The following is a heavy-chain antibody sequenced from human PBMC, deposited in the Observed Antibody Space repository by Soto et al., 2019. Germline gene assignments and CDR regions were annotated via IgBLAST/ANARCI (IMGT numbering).Heavy chain of an antibody. CDR2: IYYSGST. CDR3: ARGTYYDFWSGFDY. CDR1: GGSISSGDYY. Sequence: SETLSLTCTVSGGSISSGDYYWSWIRQPPGKGLEWIGYIYYSGSTYYNPSLKSRVTISVDTSKNQFSLKLSSVTAADTAVYYCARGTYYDFWSGFDYWGQGTLVTVSS. D-gene: IGHD3-3*01. V-gene: IGHV4-30-4*01. J-gene: IGHJ4*02.